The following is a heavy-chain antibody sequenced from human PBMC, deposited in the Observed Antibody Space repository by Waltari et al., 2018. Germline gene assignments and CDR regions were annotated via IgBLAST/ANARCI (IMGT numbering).Heavy chain of an antibody. CDR2: LSGSGATT. D-gene: IGHD3-3*01. CDR3: VRGGEYLDFWNGFDL. J-gene: IGHJ4*02. CDR1: GFSLGDCW. Sequence: QVQLVESGEGLVRPGGALGSPVPPSGFSLGDCWTVWARQTQWKGVDVIAYLSGSGATTYYAVSVKGRFTISRDNARRSMSLQMNGLRDEDTAVYYCVRGGEYLDFWNGFDLWGQGTLVSVSS. V-gene: IGHV3-11*01.